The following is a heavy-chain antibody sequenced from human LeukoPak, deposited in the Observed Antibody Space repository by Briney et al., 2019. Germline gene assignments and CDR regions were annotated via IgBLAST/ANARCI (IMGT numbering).Heavy chain of an antibody. Sequence: PGGSLRLSCAASGFTFSSYTMNWVRQAPGKGLEWVAFIRYDGSNKYYADSVKGRFTISRDNSKNTLYLQMNSLRAEDTAVYYCARVWRLYSSSWYGNRAFDIWGQGTMVTVSS. CDR3: ARVWRLYSSSWYGNRAFDI. CDR2: IRYDGSNK. J-gene: IGHJ3*02. V-gene: IGHV3-30*02. D-gene: IGHD6-13*01. CDR1: GFTFSSYT.